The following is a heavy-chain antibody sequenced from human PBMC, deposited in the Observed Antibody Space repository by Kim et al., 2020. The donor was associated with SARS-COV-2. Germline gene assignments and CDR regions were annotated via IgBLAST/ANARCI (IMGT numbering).Heavy chain of an antibody. CDR3: AKDRTPRWFDGDQTYGMDV. Sequence: GRFTISRDNSKNTLYLQMNSLRAEDTAVYYCAKDRTPRWFDGDQTYGMDVWGQGTTVTVSS. J-gene: IGHJ6*02. V-gene: IGHV3-30*02. D-gene: IGHD4-17*01.